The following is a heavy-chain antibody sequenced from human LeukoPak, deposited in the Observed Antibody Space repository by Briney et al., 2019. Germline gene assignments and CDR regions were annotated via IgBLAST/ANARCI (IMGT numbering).Heavy chain of an antibody. Sequence: NPSETLSLTCTVSGYSISSDYYWGWIRQPPGKGLEWIGSIYHSGSTYYNPSLKSRVTISVDKSQNQFSLRLSSVTAADTAVYYCARVGIELWFFDSWGQGTLVTVSS. J-gene: IGHJ4*02. CDR1: GYSISSDYY. V-gene: IGHV4-38-2*02. D-gene: IGHD3-10*01. CDR3: ARVGIELWFFDS. CDR2: IYHSGST.